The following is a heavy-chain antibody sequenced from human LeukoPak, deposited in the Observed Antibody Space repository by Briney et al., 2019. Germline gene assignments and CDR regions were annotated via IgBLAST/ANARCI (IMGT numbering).Heavy chain of an antibody. D-gene: IGHD4-17*01. CDR2: INPNSGGT. CDR1: GYTFTDNY. J-gene: IGHJ5*02. CDR3: ARDLNDGDYGVWLDP. Sequence: GASVKVSCKASGYTFTDNYMHWVRQAPGQGLEWMGWINPNSGGTNYAQKFQGRVTMTRDTSISTAYMEVSRLRSDDTAVYYCARDLNDGDYGVWLDPWGQGTLVTVSS. V-gene: IGHV1-2*02.